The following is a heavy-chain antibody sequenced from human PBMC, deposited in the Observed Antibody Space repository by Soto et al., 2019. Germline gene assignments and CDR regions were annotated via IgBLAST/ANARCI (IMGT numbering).Heavy chain of an antibody. CDR3: ARGVGSGTYYNQYNWFDP. J-gene: IGHJ5*02. Sequence: QVQLVQSGAEVKKPGASVKVSCKASGYTFTNYGISWVRQAPGQGLEWMGWINTYNGNTNHAQKLQGRVTMTTDTXTXTXYMEVRSLRSDDTAVYYCARGVGSGTYYNQYNWFDPWGQGTLVTVSS. V-gene: IGHV1-18*01. CDR2: INTYNGNT. CDR1: GYTFTNYG. D-gene: IGHD3-10*01.